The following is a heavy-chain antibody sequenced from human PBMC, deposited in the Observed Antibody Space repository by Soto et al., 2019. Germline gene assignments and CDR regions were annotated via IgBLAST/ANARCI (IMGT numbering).Heavy chain of an antibody. CDR1: GFTFSSNA. J-gene: IGHJ4*02. CDR3: ARDPPDYYDSSGYFDFDQ. CDR2: IWYDGSNE. V-gene: IGHV3-33*01. Sequence: GGSLRLSCAASGFTFSSNAMHWVRQAPGKGLEWVACIWYDGSNEYYADSVKGRFTISRDNSKNTLYLQMNSLRAEDTAVYYCARDPPDYYDSSGYFDFDQWGQGTLVTVSS. D-gene: IGHD3-22*01.